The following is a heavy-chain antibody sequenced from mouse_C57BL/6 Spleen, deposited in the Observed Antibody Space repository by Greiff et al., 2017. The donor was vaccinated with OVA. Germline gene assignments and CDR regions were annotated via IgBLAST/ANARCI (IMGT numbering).Heavy chain of an antibody. J-gene: IGHJ3*01. CDR1: GYTFTSYW. Sequence: QVQLQQSGTELVKPGASVKLSCKASGYTFTSYWMHWVKQRPGQGLEWIGNINPSNGGTNYNEKFKSKATLTVDKSSSTAYMQLSSLTSEDSAVYYCARTPPGSSPWFAYWGQGTLVTVSA. V-gene: IGHV1-53*01. CDR2: INPSNGGT. CDR3: ARTPPGSSPWFAY. D-gene: IGHD1-1*01.